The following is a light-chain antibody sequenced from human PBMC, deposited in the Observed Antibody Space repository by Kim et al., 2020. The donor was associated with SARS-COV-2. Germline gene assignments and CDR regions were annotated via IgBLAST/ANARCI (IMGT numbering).Light chain of an antibody. CDR3: NSRDSSGVV. J-gene: IGLJ2*01. CDR1: SLRSYY. CDR2: GKN. V-gene: IGLV3-19*01. Sequence: SELTQDPAVSVALGQTVRITCQGDSLRSYYASWYQQKPGQAPVLVIYGKNNRPSGIPDRFSGSSSGNTASLTITGAQAEDEADYYCNSRDSSGVVFGGGTQLTVL.